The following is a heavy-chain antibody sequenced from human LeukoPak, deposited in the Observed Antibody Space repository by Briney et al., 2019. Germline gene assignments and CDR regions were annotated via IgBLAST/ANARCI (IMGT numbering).Heavy chain of an antibody. Sequence: GGSLRLPCAASGFTFSSYGMHWVRQAPGEGLEWVAFIRYDGSNKYYADSVKGRFTISRDNSKNTLYLQMNSLRAEDTAVYYCAKDKTYLILTGSYYFDYWGQGTLVTVSS. CDR1: GFTFSSYG. CDR2: IRYDGSNK. V-gene: IGHV3-30*02. J-gene: IGHJ4*02. CDR3: AKDKTYLILTGSYYFDY. D-gene: IGHD3-9*01.